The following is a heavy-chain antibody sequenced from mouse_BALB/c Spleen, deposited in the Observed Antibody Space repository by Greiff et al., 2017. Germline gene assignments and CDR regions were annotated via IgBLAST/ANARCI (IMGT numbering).Heavy chain of an antibody. Sequence: CEASGFDFSRYWMSWVRQAPGKGLEWIGEINPDSSTINYTPSLKDKFIISRDNAKNTLYLQMSKVRSEDTALYYCARGDGNYEDYAMDYWGQGTRDTVS. D-gene: IGHD2-1*01. CDR1: GFDFSRYW. V-gene: IGHV4-1*02. CDR3: ARGDGNYEDYAMDY. J-gene: IGHJ4*01. CDR2: INPDSSTI.